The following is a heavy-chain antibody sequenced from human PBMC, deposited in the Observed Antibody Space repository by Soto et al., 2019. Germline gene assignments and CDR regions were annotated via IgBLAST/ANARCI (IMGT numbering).Heavy chain of an antibody. J-gene: IGHJ6*02. CDR3: ARVFGGSTSSKMGYYYGMDV. Sequence: PSETLSLTCAVSGGSISSGGYCRSWIRQPPGKGLEWIGYIYHSGSTYYNPSLKSRVTISVDRSKNQFSLKLSSVTAADTAVYYCARVFGGSTSSKMGYYYGMDVWGQGTTVTVSS. CDR2: IYHSGST. D-gene: IGHD2-2*01. CDR1: GGSISSGGYC. V-gene: IGHV4-30-2*01.